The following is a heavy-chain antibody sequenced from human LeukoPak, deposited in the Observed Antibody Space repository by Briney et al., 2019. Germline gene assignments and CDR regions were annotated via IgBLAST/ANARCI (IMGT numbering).Heavy chain of an antibody. D-gene: IGHD4-17*01. V-gene: IGHV1-3*01. CDR3: ARVVPPSANYGDYPFDY. CDR1: GYTFTNYA. J-gene: IGHJ4*02. CDR2: INAGNGDT. Sequence: ASVEVSCKASGYTFTNYAIHWVRQAPGQGLEWMGWINAGNGDTKYSQKFQARVTITRDTSANTAYMELSSLRSEDTAVYYCARVVPPSANYGDYPFDYWGQGTLVTVSS.